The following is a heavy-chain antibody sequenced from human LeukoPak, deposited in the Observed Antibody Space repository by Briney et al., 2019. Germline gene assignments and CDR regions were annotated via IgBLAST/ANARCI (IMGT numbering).Heavy chain of an antibody. V-gene: IGHV4-31*03. D-gene: IGHD4-23*01. CDR1: GGSISSHIFY. CDR3: GTVGGNSTS. Sequence: SETLSLTCTVSGGSISSHIFYCNGSRQRPGQVLEWIGYIYYTGDTFYHPSLKSRVMISLDTSDNQLSLKLTSVTAPDTAMYYCGTVGGNSTSWGQGTLVTVSS. CDR2: IYYTGDT. J-gene: IGHJ5*02.